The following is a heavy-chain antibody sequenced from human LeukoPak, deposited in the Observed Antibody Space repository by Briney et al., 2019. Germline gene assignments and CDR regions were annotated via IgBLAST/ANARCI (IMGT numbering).Heavy chain of an antibody. Sequence: ASVKVSCKASGYTFTSYYMHWVRQAPGQGLEWMGIINPSGGSTSYAQKFQGRVTMTRDMSTSTVYMELSSLRSEDTAVYYCARTTGSGPDFDYWGQGTLVTVSS. V-gene: IGHV1-46*01. J-gene: IGHJ4*02. CDR2: INPSGGST. CDR1: GYTFTSYY. CDR3: ARTTGSGPDFDY. D-gene: IGHD6-19*01.